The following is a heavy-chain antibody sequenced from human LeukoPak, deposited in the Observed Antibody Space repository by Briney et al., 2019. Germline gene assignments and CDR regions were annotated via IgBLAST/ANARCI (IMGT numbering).Heavy chain of an antibody. J-gene: IGHJ5*02. D-gene: IGHD3-22*01. CDR3: AKGGYYFDSTNWFDP. V-gene: IGHV3-23*01. Sequence: GGSLRLSCAASGFTFSSYGMSWVRQAPGKGLEWVSGISGGGASTYYADSVKGRFTISRDNSKNTLYLQMNSLRAEDTAVYYCAKGGYYFDSTNWFDPWGQGTLVTVSS. CDR1: GFTFSSYG. CDR2: ISGGGAST.